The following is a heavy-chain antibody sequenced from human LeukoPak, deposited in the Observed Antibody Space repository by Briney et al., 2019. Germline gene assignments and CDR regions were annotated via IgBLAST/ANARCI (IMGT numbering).Heavy chain of an antibody. CDR3: ARDRVPGIAVAGAFDY. J-gene: IGHJ4*02. D-gene: IGHD6-19*01. V-gene: IGHV1-69*13. CDR1: GGTFSSYA. CDR2: IIPIFGTA. Sequence: SVKVSCKASGGTFSSYAISWVRQAPGQGLEWMGGIIPIFGTANYAQKFQGRVTITADESTSTAYMELSSLRSEDTAVYYCARDRVPGIAVAGAFDYWGQGTLVTVSS.